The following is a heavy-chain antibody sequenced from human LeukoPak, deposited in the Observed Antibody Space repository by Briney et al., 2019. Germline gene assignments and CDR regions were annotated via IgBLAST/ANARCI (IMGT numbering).Heavy chain of an antibody. CDR2: ISSSSSYI. Sequence: PGGSLRLSCAASGFTFSSYSMNWVRQAPGKGLEWVSSISSSSSYIYYADSVKGRFTISRDNAKNSLYLQMNSLRAEDTAVYYCAREVISQQWLVQYFQHWGQGTLVTVSS. D-gene: IGHD6-19*01. V-gene: IGHV3-21*01. CDR3: AREVISQQWLVQYFQH. CDR1: GFTFSSYS. J-gene: IGHJ1*01.